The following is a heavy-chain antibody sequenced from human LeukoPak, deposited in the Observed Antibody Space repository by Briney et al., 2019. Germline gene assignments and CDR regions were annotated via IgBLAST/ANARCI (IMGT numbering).Heavy chain of an antibody. CDR2: IYDSGST. V-gene: IGHV4-4*02. Sequence: PSETLSLTCAVSSGSISSTNCWTWVRQPPGKGLEWIGEIYDSGSTNYNPSLKSRVTISVDKSKNQFSLKLSSVTAADTAVYYCARADRDIVVVPAAMRGYYYGMDVWGQGTTVTVSS. CDR3: ARADRDIVVVPAAMRGYYYGMDV. D-gene: IGHD2-2*01. J-gene: IGHJ6*02. CDR1: SGSISSTNC.